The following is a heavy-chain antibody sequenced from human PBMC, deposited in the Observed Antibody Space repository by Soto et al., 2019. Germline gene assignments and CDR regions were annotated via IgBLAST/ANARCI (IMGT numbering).Heavy chain of an antibody. CDR3: ARVSSFDF. J-gene: IGHJ4*02. CDR2: IWYDGSNK. Sequence: QVQLVESGGGVVQPGRSLRPSCAASGFTFSRYGMHWVRQAPGRGLEWVAVIWYDGSNKYYADSVKGRFTISRDNSKNTLYLPMNSLSAEDTAVYYCARVSSFDFWGQGTLFTVSS. CDR1: GFTFSRYG. V-gene: IGHV3-33*01. D-gene: IGHD2-2*01.